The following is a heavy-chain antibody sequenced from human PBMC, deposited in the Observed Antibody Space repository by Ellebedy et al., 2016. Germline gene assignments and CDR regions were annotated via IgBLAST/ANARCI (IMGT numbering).Heavy chain of an antibody. Sequence: SETLSLTCTVSGGSFSSSSYYWGWIRQPPGKGLEWIGYIYYSGSTNYNPSLKSRVTISVDTSKNQFSLKLSSVTAADTAVYYCARDRGAVGGSYHFDYWGQGTLVTVSS. V-gene: IGHV4-61*05. D-gene: IGHD1-26*01. CDR1: GGSFSSSSYY. CDR3: ARDRGAVGGSYHFDY. J-gene: IGHJ4*02. CDR2: IYYSGST.